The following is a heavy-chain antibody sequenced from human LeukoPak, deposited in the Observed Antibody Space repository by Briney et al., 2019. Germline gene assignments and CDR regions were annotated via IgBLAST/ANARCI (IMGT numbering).Heavy chain of an antibody. J-gene: IGHJ4*02. Sequence: GGSLRLSCAASGFTFSDNWMSWVRQAPGKGLEWVANIKKDGSHSNYVDSVKGRFTISRDNDKNSLYLQMNSLRAEDTAVYYCARDRGWDTFDFWGQGTLVTVSS. V-gene: IGHV3-7*01. CDR2: IKKDGSHS. CDR1: GFTFSDNW. CDR3: ARDRGWDTFDF. D-gene: IGHD6-19*01.